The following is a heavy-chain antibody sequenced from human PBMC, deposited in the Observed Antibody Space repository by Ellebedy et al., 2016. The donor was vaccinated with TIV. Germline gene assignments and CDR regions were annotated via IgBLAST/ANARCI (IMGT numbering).Heavy chain of an antibody. CDR2: IVSNGDST. Sequence: PGGSLSLSCSASGFTFSSYPMHWFRQAPGKGLEYISAIVSNGDSTYYANSVKGRFTISRDNSKNTLYLQMSSLRPEDTAVYYCVKAWGDWGQGTLVTVSS. J-gene: IGHJ4*02. CDR3: VKAWGD. D-gene: IGHD3-16*01. V-gene: IGHV3-64D*06. CDR1: GFTFSSYP.